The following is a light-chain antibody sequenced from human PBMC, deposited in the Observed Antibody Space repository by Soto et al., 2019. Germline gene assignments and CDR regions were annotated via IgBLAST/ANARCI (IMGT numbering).Light chain of an antibody. CDR3: CSYAGSSTYV. CDR1: SSDVGSYNL. Sequence: SAPTQPPPVSGSPGQSATHPCTRTSSDVGSYNLVSWYQQHPGKAPKVMIYEVSKRPSGVSNRFSGSKFGNTASLTISGLQADDEADYYCCSYAGSSTYVFGTGTKVTVL. J-gene: IGLJ1*01. V-gene: IGLV2-23*02. CDR2: EVS.